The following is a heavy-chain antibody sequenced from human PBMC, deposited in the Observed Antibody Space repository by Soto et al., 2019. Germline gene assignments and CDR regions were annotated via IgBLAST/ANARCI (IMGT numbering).Heavy chain of an antibody. CDR1: GFTFSDCY. J-gene: IGHJ4*02. CDR2: ISSSSTYT. Sequence: QVQLVESGGGLVKPGGSLRLSCAASGFTFSDCYMSWIRQAPGKGLEWVSYISSSSTYTNYADSVKGRFTISRDNAKNSLYLQMNSLRAEDTAVYYCASGVAAGTGFDFWGQGTLVTVSS. D-gene: IGHD6-13*01. CDR3: ASGVAAGTGFDF. V-gene: IGHV3-11*05.